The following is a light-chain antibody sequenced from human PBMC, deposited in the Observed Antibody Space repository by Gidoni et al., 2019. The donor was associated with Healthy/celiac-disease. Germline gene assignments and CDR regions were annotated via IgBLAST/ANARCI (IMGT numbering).Light chain of an antibody. J-gene: IGLJ3*02. CDR3: MIWHSSAWV. CDR2: YKSDSDK. V-gene: IGLV5-45*02. Sequence: QAVLTQPSSLSASPAASASLTCTLRSGINVGTYRIYWYQQKPGSPPQYLLRYKSDSDKQQGSGVPSRFSGSKDASANAGFLLISGLQSEDEADYYCMIWHSSAWVFGGGTKLTVL. CDR1: SGINVGTYR.